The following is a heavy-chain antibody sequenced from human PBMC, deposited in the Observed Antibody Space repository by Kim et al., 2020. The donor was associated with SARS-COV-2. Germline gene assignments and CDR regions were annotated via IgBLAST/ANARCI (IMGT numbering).Heavy chain of an antibody. CDR3: ASGTRLWYFDL. Sequence: SETLSLTCTVSGGSISSYYWSWIRQPPGKGLEWIGYIYYSGSTNYNPSLKSRVTISVDTSKNQFSLKLSSVTAADTAMYYCASGTRLWYFDLWGRGTLVT. J-gene: IGHJ2*01. CDR1: GGSISSYY. V-gene: IGHV4-59*13. CDR2: IYYSGST.